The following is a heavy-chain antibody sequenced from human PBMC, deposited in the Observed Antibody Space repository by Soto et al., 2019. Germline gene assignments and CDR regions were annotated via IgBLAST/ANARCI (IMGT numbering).Heavy chain of an antibody. D-gene: IGHD1-1*01. Sequence: QLQLQESGPGLVKPSETLSLTCTVSGGSISSSSYYWGWIRQPPGKGLEWIGSIHYSGSTYYNPSLKSRVTISVDTSKNQFSLKLSSVTAADTAVYYCVRLQWAGERESDTYWGQGTLVTVSS. V-gene: IGHV4-39*01. CDR3: VRLQWAGERESDTY. CDR2: IHYSGST. J-gene: IGHJ4*02. CDR1: GGSISSSSYY.